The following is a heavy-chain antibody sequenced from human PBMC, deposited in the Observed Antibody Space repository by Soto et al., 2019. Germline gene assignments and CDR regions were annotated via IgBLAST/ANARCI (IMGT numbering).Heavy chain of an antibody. CDR1: SFTFGDYA. CDR2: ISWDSGNI. V-gene: IGHV3-9*01. Sequence: EVQLVESGGGLVQPGRSLRLSCAASSFTFGDYAMHWVRQTPGKGLEWVSCISWDSGNIVYVDSVEGRFTISRDNAKNSLFRQMNSLRPEDTAFYYCTKGYTTSCFAHFDYWGQGALVTVSS. D-gene: IGHD2-2*01. CDR3: TKGYTTSCFAHFDY. J-gene: IGHJ4*02.